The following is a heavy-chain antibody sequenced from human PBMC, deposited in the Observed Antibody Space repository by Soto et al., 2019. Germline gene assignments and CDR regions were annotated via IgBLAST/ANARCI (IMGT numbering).Heavy chain of an antibody. D-gene: IGHD3-10*01. CDR2: IIPIFGTA. Sequence: QVQLVQAGAEVKKPGSSVKVSCKASGGTFSSYAISWVRQVPGQGLEWMGGIIPIFGTANYAQKFQGRVTITADEPKSTAYMELSRLRSEDTAVYYCAINSRITMVRGVDRSAFDIWGQGTMVTVSS. CDR3: AINSRITMVRGVDRSAFDI. CDR1: GGTFSSYA. J-gene: IGHJ3*02. V-gene: IGHV1-69*01.